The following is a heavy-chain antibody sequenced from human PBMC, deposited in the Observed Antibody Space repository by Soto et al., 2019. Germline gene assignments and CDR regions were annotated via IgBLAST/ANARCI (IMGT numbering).Heavy chain of an antibody. J-gene: IGHJ5*02. CDR2: ISSSSSYT. CDR1: GFTFSDYY. V-gene: IGHV3-11*03. Sequence: PGGSLRLSCAASGFTFSDYYMSWIRQAPGKVLEWVSYISSSSSYTNYADSVKGRFTISRDNAKNSLYLQMNSLRAADTAVYYCARGDVRTPFDFWSGYYRLDPWGQGTLVTVSS. CDR3: ARGDVRTPFDFWSGYYRLDP. D-gene: IGHD3-3*01.